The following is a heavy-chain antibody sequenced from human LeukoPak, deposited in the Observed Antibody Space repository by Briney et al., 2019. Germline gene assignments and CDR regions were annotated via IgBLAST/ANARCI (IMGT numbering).Heavy chain of an antibody. CDR2: ISGSGGST. CDR3: AKETGSDYYYYMDV. Sequence: GGSLRLSCAASGFTFSYYAMSWVRQAPGKGLEWVSAISGSGGSTYYADSVKGRFTIPRDNSKNTLYLQMNSLRAEDTAVYYCAKETGSDYYYYMDVWGKGTTVTVSS. V-gene: IGHV3-23*01. J-gene: IGHJ6*03. D-gene: IGHD6-6*01. CDR1: GFTFSYYA.